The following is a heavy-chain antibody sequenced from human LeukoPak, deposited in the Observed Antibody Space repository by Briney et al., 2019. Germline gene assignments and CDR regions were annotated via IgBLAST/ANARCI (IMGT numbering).Heavy chain of an antibody. CDR2: ISYDGSNK. D-gene: IGHD3-10*01. CDR3: ARGRGYYYGSGSPPEGYYYSGMDV. CDR1: GLTFSGYA. J-gene: IGHJ6*02. V-gene: IGHV3-30-3*01. Sequence: PGGSLRLSCAVSGLTFSGYAMHWVRQAPGKGLEWVAVISYDGSNKYYADSVKGRFTISRDNSKNTLYLQMNSLRAEDTAVYYCARGRGYYYGSGSPPEGYYYSGMDVWGQGTTVTVSS.